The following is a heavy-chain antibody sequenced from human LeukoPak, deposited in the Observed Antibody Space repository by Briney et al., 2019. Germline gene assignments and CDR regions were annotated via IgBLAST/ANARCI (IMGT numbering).Heavy chain of an antibody. V-gene: IGHV4-30-4*01. CDR2: IYYSGST. Sequence: SQTLSLTCTVSGGSISSGDYYWSWIRPPPGQGLVWIGYIYYSGSTYSNPSLKSRVTLSVDTSKNQFSLKLGSVTAADTAVYYCAREKSGSYYENFDYWGQGTLVTVSS. CDR3: AREKSGSYYENFDY. CDR1: GGSISSGDYY. D-gene: IGHD3-10*01. J-gene: IGHJ4*02.